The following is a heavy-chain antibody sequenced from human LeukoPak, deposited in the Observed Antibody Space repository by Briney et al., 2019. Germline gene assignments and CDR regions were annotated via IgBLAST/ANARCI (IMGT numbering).Heavy chain of an antibody. CDR1: GYSMSSGYY. V-gene: IGHV4-38-2*02. CDR2: IFYSGST. Sequence: PSETLSLTCTVSGYSMSSGYYWGWVRQPPGKALEWIGNIFYSGSTYYSPSLKSRVTISLDTSRNQFSLKLNSVTAADTAVYYCAKSNGYGLIDIWGQGTVVTVSS. D-gene: IGHD3-10*01. CDR3: AKSNGYGLIDI. J-gene: IGHJ3*01.